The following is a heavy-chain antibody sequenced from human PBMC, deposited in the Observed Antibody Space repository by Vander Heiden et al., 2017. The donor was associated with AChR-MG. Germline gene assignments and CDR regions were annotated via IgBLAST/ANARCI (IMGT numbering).Heavy chain of an antibody. V-gene: IGHV4-59*01. J-gene: IGHJ4*02. CDR1: GGSISRYY. Sequence: QVQLQESGPGLVKPSETLSLTCTVSGGSISRYYWSWIRQPPGKGLEWIGDIYDSGSTNYNPSLKSRVTISVDTSKNQFSLKLSSVTAADTAVYYCASGPSDDVWGSYEYYFDYWGQGTLVTVSS. CDR2: IYDSGST. D-gene: IGHD3-16*01. CDR3: ASGPSDDVWGSYEYYFDY.